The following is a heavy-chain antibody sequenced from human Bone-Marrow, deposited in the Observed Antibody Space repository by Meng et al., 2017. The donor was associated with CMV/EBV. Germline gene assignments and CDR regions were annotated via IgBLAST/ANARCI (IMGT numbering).Heavy chain of an antibody. V-gene: IGHV1-18*01. CDR1: GYTFTSYG. Sequence: VQLVQSGAEVKKPGASVKVSCKASGYTFTSYGISWVRRAPGQGLEWVGWNSADNGDTDYAQKLRVRVTITTDTSTDSADMGLRSLRSEDTAVYYCARGPSGSCFRSFDYWGQGTLVTVSS. CDR2: NSADNGDT. D-gene: IGHD1-26*01. J-gene: IGHJ4*02. CDR3: ARGPSGSCFRSFDY.